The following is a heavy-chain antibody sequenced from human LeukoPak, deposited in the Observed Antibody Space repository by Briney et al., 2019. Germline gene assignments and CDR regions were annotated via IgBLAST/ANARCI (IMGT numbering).Heavy chain of an antibody. Sequence: GGSLRLSCEASGFTFNNYDMTWVRQAPGKGLEWVSGIRGSGVSTSYADSVKGRFTISRDNSKNMLYLFMNNLRAEDTAVYYCALGKTWFGELFDYWGQGTLVTVSS. CDR1: GFTFNNYD. D-gene: IGHD3-10*01. J-gene: IGHJ4*02. CDR3: ALGKTWFGELFDY. CDR2: IRGSGVST. V-gene: IGHV3-23*01.